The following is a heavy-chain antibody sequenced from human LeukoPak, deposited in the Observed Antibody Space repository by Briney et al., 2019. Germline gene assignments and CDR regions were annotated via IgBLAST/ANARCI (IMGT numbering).Heavy chain of an antibody. CDR3: SGDPGDY. J-gene: IGHJ4*02. CDR1: GFTFSGYW. CDR2: INQDGSER. Sequence: PGGSLRLSCATSGFTFSGYWMSWVRQAPGKGLEWVANINQDGSERYYVDSVKGRFTISRDNAKNSLYLQMDSLRAEDTAVYYCSGDPGDYWGQGTLVTVSS. D-gene: IGHD7-27*01. V-gene: IGHV3-7*04.